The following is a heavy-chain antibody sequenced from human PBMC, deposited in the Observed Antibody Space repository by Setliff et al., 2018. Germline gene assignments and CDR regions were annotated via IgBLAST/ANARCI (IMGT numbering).Heavy chain of an antibody. V-gene: IGHV4-34*01. CDR2: INHSGST. Sequence: SETLSLTCAVYGGSFSGYYWSWIRQPPGKGLEWIGEINHSGSTNYNPSLKSRVTISVDTSKNQFSLKLSSVTAADTAVYYCARGRGGYSYGYFHYWGQGTLVTAPQ. J-gene: IGHJ4*02. D-gene: IGHD5-18*01. CDR3: ARGRGGYSYGYFHY. CDR1: GGSFSGYY.